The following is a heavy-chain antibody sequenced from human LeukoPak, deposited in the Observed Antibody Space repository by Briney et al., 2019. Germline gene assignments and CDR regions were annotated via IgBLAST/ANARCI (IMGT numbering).Heavy chain of an antibody. Sequence: GGSLRLSCAASGFIFSSYGMHWVRQAPGKGLEWVAFIRYDGSNKYYADSVKGRFTISRDNSKSTLNLQMNSLRAEDTAVYYCAKDPTHYRVWDSYESIGLSCWGQGTLVTVSS. CDR3: AKDPTHYRVWDSYESIGLSC. D-gene: IGHD3-22*01. V-gene: IGHV3-30*02. J-gene: IGHJ4*02. CDR1: GFIFSSYG. CDR2: IRYDGSNK.